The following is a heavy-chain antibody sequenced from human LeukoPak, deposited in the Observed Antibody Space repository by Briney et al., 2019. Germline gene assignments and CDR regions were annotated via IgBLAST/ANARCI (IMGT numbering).Heavy chain of an antibody. V-gene: IGHV3-23*01. CDR3: ANSVAGTTPFDY. D-gene: IGHD1-1*01. CDR1: GFTISSYA. CDR2: ISGRGGST. Sequence: GGSLRLSCAASGFTISSYAMSWVRQAPGKGLEWVSGISGRGGSTYYADSVKGRFTISRDNSKNTLYLQMNSLRAEDTAVYYCANSVAGTTPFDYWGQGTLVTVSS. J-gene: IGHJ4*02.